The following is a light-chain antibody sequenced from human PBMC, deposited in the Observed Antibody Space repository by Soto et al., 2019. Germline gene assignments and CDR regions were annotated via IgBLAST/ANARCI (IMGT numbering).Light chain of an antibody. CDR3: SSYTNSNTAL. Sequence: QSALTQPASVSGSPGQSITISCTGTSSDVGSYNYVSWYQHHPGKAPKVIIYEVANRPSGISNRFSGSKSGNTASLTISGLQAEDEADYYCSSYTNSNTALFAGGTKLTVL. J-gene: IGLJ2*01. CDR1: SSDVGSYNY. CDR2: EVA. V-gene: IGLV2-14*01.